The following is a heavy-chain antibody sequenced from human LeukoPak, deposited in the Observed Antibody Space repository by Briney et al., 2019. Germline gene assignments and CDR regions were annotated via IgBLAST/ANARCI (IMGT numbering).Heavy chain of an antibody. D-gene: IGHD1-1*01. V-gene: IGHV4-30-2*01. CDR3: ARGAYGLTTGFDP. J-gene: IGHJ5*02. CDR1: GGPISSYS. CDR2: IYHSGST. Sequence: SETLSLPCTVSGGPISSYSWSWIRQPPGKGLEGIGYIYHSGSTYYNPSLKSRVTISVDRSKNQFSLKLSSVTAADTAVYYCARGAYGLTTGFDPWGQGTLVTVSS.